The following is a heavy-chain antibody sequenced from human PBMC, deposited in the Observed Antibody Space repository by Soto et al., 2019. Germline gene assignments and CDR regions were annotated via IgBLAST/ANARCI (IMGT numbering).Heavy chain of an antibody. Sequence: EVQLLESGGGLVQTGGSLRLSCVGSGFTFSSYTMTWVRQAPGKGLEWVSGIKTTGETIYYAHSVKGRFTISRDNSRNTLYLQMDSLRAADTAIYYCAKTYGLGSYYKAGDWGQGTVVSVSS. CDR2: IKTTGETI. D-gene: IGHD3-10*01. V-gene: IGHV3-23*01. CDR1: GFTFSSYT. J-gene: IGHJ4*02. CDR3: AKTYGLGSYYKAGD.